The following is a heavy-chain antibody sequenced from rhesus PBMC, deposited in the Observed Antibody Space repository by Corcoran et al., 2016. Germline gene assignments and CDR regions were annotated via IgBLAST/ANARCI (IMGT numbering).Heavy chain of an antibody. D-gene: IGHD5-24*01. CDR2: ISGSSGST. J-gene: IGHJ4*01. CDR3: ARDKKATVGTAGYDY. Sequence: QVQLQESGPGLVQPSETLSLTFAVSGGSITSSNWWGWIRQPPGTGLEWIGYISGSSGSTYYKPSLKSRVTISTDTSKNQFSLKLSSVTAADTAVYYCARDKKATVGTAGYDYWGQGVLVTVSS. V-gene: IGHV4-65*01. CDR1: GGSITSSNW.